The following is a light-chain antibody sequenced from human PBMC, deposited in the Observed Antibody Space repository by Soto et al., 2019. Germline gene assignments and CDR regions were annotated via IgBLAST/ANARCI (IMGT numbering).Light chain of an antibody. CDR1: SSDVGGYNY. CDR2: DVS. Sequence: QYVLTQPASVSGSPGQSITISCTGTSSDVGGYNYVSWYQQHPGKAPKLMIYDVSNRPSGVSNRFSGSKSGNTASLTISGLQAEDEADYYCSSYTSSSTLLYVFGTGTKLTFL. V-gene: IGLV2-14*01. J-gene: IGLJ1*01. CDR3: SSYTSSSTLLYV.